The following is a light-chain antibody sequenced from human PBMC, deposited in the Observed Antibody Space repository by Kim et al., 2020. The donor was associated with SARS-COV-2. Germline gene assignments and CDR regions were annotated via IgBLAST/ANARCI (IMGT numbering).Light chain of an antibody. Sequence: QRVPISCPGSSSNIGAGYDVYWYQQLPGTAPNLLIYGNSNRPSGVPDRFSGSKSGTSASLAITGLQAEDEADYYCQSYDSSLSGSVFGGGTKVTVL. J-gene: IGLJ3*02. CDR3: QSYDSSLSGSV. V-gene: IGLV1-40*01. CDR2: GNS. CDR1: SSNIGAGYD.